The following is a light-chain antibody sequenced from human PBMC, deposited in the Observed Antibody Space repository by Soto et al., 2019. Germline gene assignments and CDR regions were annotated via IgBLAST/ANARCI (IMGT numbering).Light chain of an antibody. CDR3: QQYYSTPPYT. Sequence: DIVMTQSPDSLAVSLGERATINCKSSQSVLYSSNNKNYLAWYQKKAGQPPKLLIYWASTREAGVPDRFSGSGSETDFTLTISSLQAEDVAVYYCQQYYSTPPYTFGQGTKLELK. CDR1: QSVLYSSNNKNY. J-gene: IGKJ2*01. V-gene: IGKV4-1*01. CDR2: WAS.